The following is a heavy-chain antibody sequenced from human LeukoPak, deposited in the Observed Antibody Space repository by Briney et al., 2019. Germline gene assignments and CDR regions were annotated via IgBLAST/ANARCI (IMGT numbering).Heavy chain of an antibody. Sequence: GGSLRLSCAASEFSVGSNYMTWVRQAPGKGLEWVSLIYSGGSTYYADSVKGRFTISRDNSKNTLYLQMNSLRAEDTAVYYCAKGMGYCSSTICYYYYYMDVWGKGTTVTISS. J-gene: IGHJ6*03. CDR1: EFSVGSNY. CDR2: IYSGGST. D-gene: IGHD2-2*01. CDR3: AKGMGYCSSTICYYYYYMDV. V-gene: IGHV3-66*01.